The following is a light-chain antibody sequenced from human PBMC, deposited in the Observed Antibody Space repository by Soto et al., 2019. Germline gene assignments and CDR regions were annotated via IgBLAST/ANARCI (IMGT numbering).Light chain of an antibody. CDR2: TNN. J-gene: IGLJ1*01. CDR3: AAWDDSLSGYV. Sequence: QSVLTQPPSASGTPGQGVTISCSGSSSNIGSNTVNWYQQLPGTAPKLLIYTNNQRPSGVPDRFSGSTSGTSASLAISGLQSEDEADYHCAAWDDSLSGYVFGTGTKLTVL. V-gene: IGLV1-44*01. CDR1: SSNIGSNT.